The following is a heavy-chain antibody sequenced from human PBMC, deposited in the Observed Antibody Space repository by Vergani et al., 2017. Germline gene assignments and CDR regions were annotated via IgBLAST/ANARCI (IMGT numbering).Heavy chain of an antibody. J-gene: IGHJ4*02. Sequence: QVQLQESGPGLVRPSVTLSLTCTVSGGPLSGYYWNWIRQTPGEGLEWIGYVEDSGYFNYNPTLKTRVSMSSDTSNNQFSLMLSSVTVADTAVYYCARSIVSRNPPDYFDNWGQGTLVTVSS. CDR2: VEDSGYF. CDR1: GGPLSGYY. CDR3: ARSIVSRNPPDYFDN. V-gene: IGHV4-59*01. D-gene: IGHD1-14*01.